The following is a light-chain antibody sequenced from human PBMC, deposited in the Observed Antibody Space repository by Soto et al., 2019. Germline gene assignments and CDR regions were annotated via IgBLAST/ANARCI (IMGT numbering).Light chain of an antibody. J-gene: IGKJ3*01. CDR2: DAS. CDR3: QQYGSSPNT. Sequence: EIVLTQSPATLSLSPGERATLSCRASQSVSSYLAWYQQKPGQAPRLLIYDASNRATGIPARFSGSGSGTDFTLTISSLEPEDFAVYYCQQYGSSPNTFGPGTKVDIK. V-gene: IGKV3-11*01. CDR1: QSVSSY.